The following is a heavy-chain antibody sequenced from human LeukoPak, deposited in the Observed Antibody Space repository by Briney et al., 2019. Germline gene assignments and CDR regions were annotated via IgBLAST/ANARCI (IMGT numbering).Heavy chain of an antibody. Sequence: AGGSLRLSRAASGFTVSSNYMSWVRQAPGKGLEWGSVIYSGGSTYYADSVKGRFTISRHNSKNTLYLQMNSLRAEDTAVYYCARDILLGGYYGMDVWGQGTTVTVSS. CDR3: ARDILLGGYYGMDV. J-gene: IGHJ6*02. CDR1: GFTVSSNY. CDR2: IYSGGST. D-gene: IGHD3-9*01. V-gene: IGHV3-53*04.